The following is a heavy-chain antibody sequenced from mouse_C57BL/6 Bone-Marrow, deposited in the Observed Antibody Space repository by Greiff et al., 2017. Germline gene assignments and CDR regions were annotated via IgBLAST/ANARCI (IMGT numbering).Heavy chain of an antibody. CDR2: ISDGGSYT. V-gene: IGHV5-4*03. J-gene: IGHJ1*03. D-gene: IGHD1-1*01. CDR3: ASGTVVAQFDD. Sequence: EVKLMESGGGLVKPGGSLNLSCAASGFTFSSYAMSWVRQTPEKRLEWVATISDGGSYTYYPDNVKGRFTISSDNAKNNLYLQMSHLQSDDTAMXYCASGTVVAQFDDWGTGTSVTVSS. CDR1: GFTFSSYA.